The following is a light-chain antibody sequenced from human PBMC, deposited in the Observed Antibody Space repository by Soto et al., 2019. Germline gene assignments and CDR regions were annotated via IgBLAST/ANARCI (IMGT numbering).Light chain of an antibody. CDR2: DAS. CDR1: QSVGTY. Sequence: DIGLTQSPATLSLSPGERTTLSCRANQSVGTYLNWYQQKSGQAPRLLIFDASNRAAGIPARFSGSGSGTAFTLTISSLDPEDFDVYFCQQRRLWLTFGGGTKVE. CDR3: QQRRLWLT. J-gene: IGKJ4*01. V-gene: IGKV3-11*01.